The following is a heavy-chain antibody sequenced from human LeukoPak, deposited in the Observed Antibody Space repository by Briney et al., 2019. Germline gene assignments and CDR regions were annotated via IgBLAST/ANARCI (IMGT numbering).Heavy chain of an antibody. D-gene: IGHD2-2*01. Sequence: DRSLRLSCAASGFTFDDYAMHWVRQAPGKGLEWVSGISWNGGSIGYADSVKGRFAISRDNAKNSLYLQMHSLRAEDTALYYCARDTSLDAAGWFDPWGQGTLVTVSS. V-gene: IGHV3-9*01. CDR2: ISWNGGSI. CDR3: ARDTSLDAAGWFDP. CDR1: GFTFDDYA. J-gene: IGHJ5*02.